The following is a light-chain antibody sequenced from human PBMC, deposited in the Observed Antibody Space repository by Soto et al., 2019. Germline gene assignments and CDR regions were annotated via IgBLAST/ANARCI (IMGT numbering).Light chain of an antibody. V-gene: IGKV1-5*01. J-gene: IGKJ1*01. CDR2: DAS. Sequence: DMQITRSPSTLSVAVGDRLTIACRSSQSISSWLAWYQQKPGKAPKLLIYDASSLESGVPSRFSGSGSGTEFTLTISSLQPDDFATYYCQQYNSYHGWTFGQGTKVDIK. CDR1: QSISSW. CDR3: QQYNSYHGWT.